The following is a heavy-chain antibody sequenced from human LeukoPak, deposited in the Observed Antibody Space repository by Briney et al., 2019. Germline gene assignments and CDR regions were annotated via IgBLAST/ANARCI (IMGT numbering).Heavy chain of an antibody. D-gene: IGHD1-1*01. CDR2: IKGDGSLK. J-gene: IGHJ4*02. CDR1: GFTFSSYW. V-gene: IGHV3-7*01. CDR3: ARITVSSLELNYFDY. Sequence: PGGSLRLSCAAPGFTFSSYWMSWVRQAPGKGLEWVANIKGDGSLKYYVDSVKGRFTISRDNAKNSLYLQLNSLRAEDTAVYYCARITVSSLELNYFDYWGQGTLVTVSS.